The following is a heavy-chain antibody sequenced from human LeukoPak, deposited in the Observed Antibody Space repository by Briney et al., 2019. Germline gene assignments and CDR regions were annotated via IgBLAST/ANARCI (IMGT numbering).Heavy chain of an antibody. Sequence: PSETLSLTCAVSGYSISTGYYWGWIRQSQGKALEWIGNIYHSGITHYNPSLQGRVTLSVDTSKNQFSLNLNSVTAADTAVYYCTRFSTASSRPAYYWGQGTLVIVSS. CDR3: TRFSTASSRPAYY. D-gene: IGHD2-21*01. J-gene: IGHJ4*02. CDR2: IYHSGIT. V-gene: IGHV4-38-2*01. CDR1: GYSISTGYY.